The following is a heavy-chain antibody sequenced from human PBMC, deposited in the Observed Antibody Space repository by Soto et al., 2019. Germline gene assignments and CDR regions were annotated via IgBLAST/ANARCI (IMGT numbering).Heavy chain of an antibody. V-gene: IGHV3-7*03. Sequence: SGGSLRLSCRASGFTFSSYWMSWVRQAPGKGLGWVANIKEDGSGKYYVDSVKGRFSISRDNARNSLYLQMNSLRVEDTAVYYCVRVGRLGGYWGQGALVTVSS. CDR1: GFTFSSYW. CDR2: IKEDGSGK. CDR3: VRVGRLGGY. J-gene: IGHJ4*02. D-gene: IGHD3-16*01.